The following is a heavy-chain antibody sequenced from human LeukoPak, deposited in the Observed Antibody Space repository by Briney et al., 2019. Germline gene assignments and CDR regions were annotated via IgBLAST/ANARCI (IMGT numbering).Heavy chain of an antibody. Sequence: SETLSLTCAVYGGSFSGYYWSWIRQPPGKGLEWIGEINHSGSANYNPSLKSRVTISLDTSKNQFSLKLSSVTAADTAVYYCASGRGNWNSRQAYYYYYYMDVWGKGTTVTVSS. CDR3: ASGRGNWNSRQAYYYYYYMDV. CDR2: INHSGSA. D-gene: IGHD1-7*01. V-gene: IGHV4-34*01. CDR1: GGSFSGYY. J-gene: IGHJ6*03.